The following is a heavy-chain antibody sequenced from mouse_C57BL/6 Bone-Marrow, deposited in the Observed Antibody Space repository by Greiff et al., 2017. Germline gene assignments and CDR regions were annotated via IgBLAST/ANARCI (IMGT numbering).Heavy chain of an antibody. J-gene: IGHJ3*01. CDR1: GYTFTSYT. Sequence: QVQLKQSGAELARPGASVKMSCKASGYTFTSYTMHWVKQRPGQGLEWIGYINPSSGYTKYNQKFKDKATLTADKSSSTAYMQLSSLTSEDSAVYYCARSPCDYEEFAYWGQGTLVTVSA. D-gene: IGHD2-4*01. V-gene: IGHV1-4*01. CDR3: ARSPCDYEEFAY. CDR2: INPSSGYT.